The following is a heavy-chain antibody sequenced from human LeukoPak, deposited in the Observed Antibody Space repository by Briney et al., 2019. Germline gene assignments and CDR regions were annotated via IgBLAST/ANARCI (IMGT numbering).Heavy chain of an antibody. J-gene: IGHJ5*02. V-gene: IGHV7-4-1*02. CDR1: GYTFTSYA. CDR3: ARGVYVAAAVGGWFDP. CDR2: INTNTGNP. Sequence: ASVKVSCKASGYTFTSYAMNWVRQAPGQGLEWMGWINTNTGNPTYAQGFTGRFVFSLDTSVSPAYLQISSLKAEDTAVYYCARGVYVAAAVGGWFDPWGQGTLVTVSS. D-gene: IGHD6-13*01.